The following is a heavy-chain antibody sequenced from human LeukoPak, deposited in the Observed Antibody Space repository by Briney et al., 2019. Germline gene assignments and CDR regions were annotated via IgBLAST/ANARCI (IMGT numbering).Heavy chain of an antibody. D-gene: IGHD3-10*01. V-gene: IGHV3-30*02. CDR1: GFTFSSYD. Sequence: PGGSLRLSCAASGFTFSSYDMHWVRQAPGKGLEWVAFIRYDGSTKYYADSVKGRFTISRDNSKNTLYLQMNSLRAEDTAVFYCAKDFGASRPLFDYWGQGTLVTVSS. CDR3: AKDFGASRPLFDY. J-gene: IGHJ4*02. CDR2: IRYDGSTK.